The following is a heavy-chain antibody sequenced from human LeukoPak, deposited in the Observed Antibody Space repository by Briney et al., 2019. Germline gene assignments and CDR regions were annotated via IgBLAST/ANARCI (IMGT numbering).Heavy chain of an antibody. D-gene: IGHD2-2*02. J-gene: IGHJ6*02. CDR3: ARDQLGYCSSTSCYTGYYGMDV. CDR2: ISSSSSYI. CDR1: GFTFSSYS. V-gene: IGHV3-21*01. Sequence: RAGGSLRLSCAASGFTFSSYSMNWVRQAPGKGLEWVSSISSSSSYIYYVDSVKGRFTISRDNAKNSLYLQMNSLRAEDTAVYYCARDQLGYCSSTSCYTGYYGMDVWGQGTTVTVSS.